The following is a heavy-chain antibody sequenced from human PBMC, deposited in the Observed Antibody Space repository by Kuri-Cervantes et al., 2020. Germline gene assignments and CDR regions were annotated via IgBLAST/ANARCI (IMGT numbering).Heavy chain of an antibody. J-gene: IGHJ4*02. Sequence: GESLKISCAASGFTFSSYAMSWVRQAPGKGLEWVSAISGSGGSTYYADSVKGRFTISRDNSKNTPYLQMNSLRAEDTAVYYCAKDRAAAGTYLDYWGQGTLVTVSS. CDR2: ISGSGGST. V-gene: IGHV3-23*01. CDR3: AKDRAAAGTYLDY. CDR1: GFTFSSYA. D-gene: IGHD6-13*01.